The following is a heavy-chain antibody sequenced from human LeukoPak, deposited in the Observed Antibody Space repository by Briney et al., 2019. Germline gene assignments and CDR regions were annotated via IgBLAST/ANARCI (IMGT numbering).Heavy chain of an antibody. CDR1: GFTFSSYG. D-gene: IGHD6-13*01. CDR2: IWYDGSNK. V-gene: IGHV3-30*02. Sequence: GGSLRLSCAASGFTFSSYGMHWVRQAPGKGLEWVAVIWYDGSNKYYADSVKGRFTISRDNSKNTLYLQMNSLRAEDTAVYYCAKVRSPRRIAAAGIVDYWGQGTLVTVSS. J-gene: IGHJ4*02. CDR3: AKVRSPRRIAAAGIVDY.